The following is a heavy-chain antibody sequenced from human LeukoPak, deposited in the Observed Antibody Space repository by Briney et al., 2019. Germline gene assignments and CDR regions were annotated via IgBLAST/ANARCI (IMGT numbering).Heavy chain of an antibody. D-gene: IGHD6-13*01. CDR1: GFTFSGYA. Sequence: GGSLRLSCAASGFTFSGYAMSWVRQAPWKELEWVSGITGSGGSTYYADSVKGRFTISRDNSKNTLYLQMNSLRAEDTAVYYCAKDLSSSWQKEYWGQGTLVTVSS. V-gene: IGHV3-23*01. CDR3: AKDLSSSWQKEY. CDR2: ITGSGGST. J-gene: IGHJ4*02.